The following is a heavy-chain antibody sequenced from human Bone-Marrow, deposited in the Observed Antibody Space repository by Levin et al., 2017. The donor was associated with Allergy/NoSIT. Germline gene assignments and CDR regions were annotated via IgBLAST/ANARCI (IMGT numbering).Heavy chain of an antibody. Sequence: PGGSLRLSCKGSGSSFTSYWISWVRQMPGKGLEWMGRIDPSDSYTNYSPSFQGHVTISADKSISTAYLQWSSLKASDTAMYYCARLGLPYGDYEPWAFDIWGQGTMVTVSS. V-gene: IGHV5-10-1*01. D-gene: IGHD4-17*01. J-gene: IGHJ3*02. CDR2: IDPSDSYT. CDR1: GSSFTSYW. CDR3: ARLGLPYGDYEPWAFDI.